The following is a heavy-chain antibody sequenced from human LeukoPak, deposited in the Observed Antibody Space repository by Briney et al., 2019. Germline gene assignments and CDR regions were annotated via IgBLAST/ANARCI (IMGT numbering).Heavy chain of an antibody. CDR3: ARLSYDGEGY. V-gene: IGHV1-18*01. Sequence: ASAKVSCKTSGYTFTTYGISWVRQAPGQGLEYMGWISAFSGKTNYAQKFQGRVALTMDTSTSTVEMELRSLKFDDTAVYFCARLSYDGEGYWGQGTLVTVSS. J-gene: IGHJ4*02. CDR1: GYTFTTYG. CDR2: ISAFSGKT. D-gene: IGHD3-10*01.